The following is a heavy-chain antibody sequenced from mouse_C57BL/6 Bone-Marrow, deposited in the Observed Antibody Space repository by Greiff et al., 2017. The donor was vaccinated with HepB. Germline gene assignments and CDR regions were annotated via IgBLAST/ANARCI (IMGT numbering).Heavy chain of an antibody. CDR1: GFTFSSYA. CDR2: ISDGGSYT. V-gene: IGHV5-4*01. D-gene: IGHD1-1*02. Sequence: EVMLVESGGGLVKPGGSLKLSCAASGFTFSSYAMSWVRQTPEKRLEWVATISDGGSYTYYPDNVKGRFTISRDNAKNTLYLQMSHLKSEDTAMYYCARDVVYAMDYWGQGTSVTVSS. CDR3: ARDVVYAMDY. J-gene: IGHJ4*01.